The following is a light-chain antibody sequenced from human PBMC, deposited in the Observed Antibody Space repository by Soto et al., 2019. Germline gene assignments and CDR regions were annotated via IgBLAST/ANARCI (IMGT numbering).Light chain of an antibody. Sequence: ETVMTQSPVTLSVSPGERATLSCRASQTVATNLAWYQHKPGQAPRLLIYDVSTRATGVPDRFTGSGSGTEFTLIITTLHAEDSAAYYCQQYSNWPPYTFGQGTKVEIK. CDR2: DVS. CDR3: QQYSNWPPYT. CDR1: QTVATN. V-gene: IGKV3-15*01. J-gene: IGKJ2*01.